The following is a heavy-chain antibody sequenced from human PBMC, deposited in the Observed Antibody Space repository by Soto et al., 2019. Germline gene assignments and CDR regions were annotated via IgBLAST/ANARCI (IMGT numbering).Heavy chain of an antibody. V-gene: IGHV3-23*01. CDR1: GFTFSSYA. CDR2: ISGSGGST. D-gene: IGHD2-15*01. J-gene: IGHJ4*02. Sequence: GGSLRLSCAASGFTFSSYAMSWVRQAPGKGLEWVSAISGSGGSTYYADSVKGRFTISRDNSKNTLYLQMNSLRAEDTAVYYCAKDRNGYCSGGSCYSISSAYDYWGQGTLVTVSS. CDR3: AKDRNGYCSGGSCYSISSAYDY.